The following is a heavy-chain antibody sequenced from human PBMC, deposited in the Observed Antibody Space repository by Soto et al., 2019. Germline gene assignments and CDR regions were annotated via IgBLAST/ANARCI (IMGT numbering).Heavy chain of an antibody. J-gene: IGHJ4*02. CDR2: FDPEDGET. CDR3: ATADYSSNWSFDY. CDR1: GYSLTELS. D-gene: IGHD6-13*01. V-gene: IGHV1-24*01. Sequence: ASVKVSCKVSGYSLTELSMHWVRQAPGKGLEWMGGFDPEDGETIYAQKFQGRVTMSEDTSTETAYMELSSLRSEDTAVYYCATADYSSNWSFDYWGQGTLVTVSS.